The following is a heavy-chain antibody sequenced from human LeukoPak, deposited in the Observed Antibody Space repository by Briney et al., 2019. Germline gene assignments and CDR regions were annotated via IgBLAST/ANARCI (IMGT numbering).Heavy chain of an antibody. V-gene: IGHV3-74*01. CDR2: INSDGSST. J-gene: IGHJ4*02. D-gene: IGHD4-23*01. Sequence: GGSLRLSCAASGFTFSSYWMHWVRQAPGKGLVWVSRINSDGSSTSYADSVKGRFTISRDNAKNTLYLQMNSLRAEDTAVYYCARARYGGNYYFDYWGQGTLVTVS. CDR3: ARARYGGNYYFDY. CDR1: GFTFSSYW.